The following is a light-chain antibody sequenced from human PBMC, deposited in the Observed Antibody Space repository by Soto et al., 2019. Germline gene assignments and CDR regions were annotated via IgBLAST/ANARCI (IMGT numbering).Light chain of an antibody. CDR1: SNDVGGYNY. V-gene: IGLV2-14*01. J-gene: IGLJ1*01. Sequence: QSALTQPASVSGSPGQSITISCTGTSNDVGGYNYVSWYQQPPGKAPKLMIYDVSNRPSGVSNRFSGSKSGNTASLTISGLQAEDDADYYCCSYTSSSTLVFGAGTKLTVL. CDR2: DVS. CDR3: CSYTSSSTLV.